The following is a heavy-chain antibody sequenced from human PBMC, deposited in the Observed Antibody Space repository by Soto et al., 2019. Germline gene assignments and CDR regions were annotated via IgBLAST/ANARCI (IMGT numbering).Heavy chain of an antibody. CDR2: MGAHSGHR. Sequence: QFRLVQSGAEVKKPGASVRVSCKASGYNFTRFGITWVRQAPGQGLGWMGWMGAHSGHRRQAPGFQGGLTMTTGASLSTAYIDLRSLRSEDTALSYCGRERQQQAQEEYYQFTGVDVWGQGTMVIVSS. J-gene: IGHJ6*02. D-gene: IGHD6-13*01. CDR3: GRERQQQAQEEYYQFTGVDV. V-gene: IGHV1-18*01. CDR1: GYNFTRFG.